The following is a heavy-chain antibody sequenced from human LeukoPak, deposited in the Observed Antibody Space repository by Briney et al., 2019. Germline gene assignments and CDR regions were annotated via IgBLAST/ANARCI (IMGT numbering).Heavy chain of an antibody. CDR1: GYSFTSYW. V-gene: IGHV5-51*01. J-gene: IGHJ5*02. D-gene: IGHD2-15*01. Sequence: GESLKISCKGSGYSFTSYWIGWVRQMPGKGLEWMGIIYPGDSDTRYSPSFQGQVTISVDKSISTAYLQWSSLKASDTAMYYCARLPYCSGGSCYRYNWFDPWGQGTLVTVSS. CDR3: ARLPYCSGGSCYRYNWFDP. CDR2: IYPGDSDT.